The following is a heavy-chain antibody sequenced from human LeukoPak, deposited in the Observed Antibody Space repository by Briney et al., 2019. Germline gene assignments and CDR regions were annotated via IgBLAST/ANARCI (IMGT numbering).Heavy chain of an antibody. Sequence: PGGSLRLSCAASGFTFSSYAMSWVRQAPGKGLEWVSGITGSGVSTYYADFVKGRCTISRDNSKNTLYLQMNSLRAEDTAVYYCARGMVVAGSGAFDYWGQGTLVTVSS. CDR1: GFTFSSYA. CDR3: ARGMVVAGSGAFDY. D-gene: IGHD2-15*01. CDR2: ITGSGVST. J-gene: IGHJ4*02. V-gene: IGHV3-23*01.